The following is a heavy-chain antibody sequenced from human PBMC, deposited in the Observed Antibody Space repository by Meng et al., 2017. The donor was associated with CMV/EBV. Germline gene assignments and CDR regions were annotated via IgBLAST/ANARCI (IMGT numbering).Heavy chain of an antibody. V-gene: IGHV1-18*01. CDR3: ARAWVGEEYYFDY. J-gene: IGHJ4*02. CDR2: ISAYNGNT. Sequence: QVQLVQSGAEVKQPGASVTVSCKASGYTVTSDGSSWVRQAPGQGLEWMGWISAYNGNTTYAQKLQGRVTMTTDTSTSTAYMELRSLRSDDTAVYYCARAWVGEEYYFDYWGQGTLVTVSS. CDR1: GYTVTSDG. D-gene: IGHD3-10*01.